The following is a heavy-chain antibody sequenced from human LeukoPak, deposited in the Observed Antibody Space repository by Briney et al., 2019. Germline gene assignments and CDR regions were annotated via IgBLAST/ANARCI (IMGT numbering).Heavy chain of an antibody. Sequence: PSETLSLTCTVSGGSISSYYWSWIRQPPGKGLEWIGYIYYSGSTNYNSSLKSRVIISVDTSKNQFSLKLSSVTAADTAVYYCARGEGYSSGYYLYYFDYWGQGTLVTVSS. V-gene: IGHV4-59*01. CDR1: GGSISSYY. CDR2: IYYSGST. CDR3: ARGEGYSSGYYLYYFDY. D-gene: IGHD6-19*01. J-gene: IGHJ4*02.